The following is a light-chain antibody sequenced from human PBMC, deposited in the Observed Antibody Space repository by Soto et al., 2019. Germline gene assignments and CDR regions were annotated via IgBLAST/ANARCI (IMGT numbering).Light chain of an antibody. Sequence: QSVLTQPPSVSGAPGQRVIISCTGSSSNIGAGYDVHWYQQLPGTAPKLLIYGDSNRPSGVPDRFSGSKSGTSASLAIIGLQAEDEADYYCQSYDTTLSGSRVFGRGTKLTVL. CDR3: QSYDTTLSGSRV. V-gene: IGLV1-40*01. CDR1: SSNIGAGYD. J-gene: IGLJ2*01. CDR2: GDS.